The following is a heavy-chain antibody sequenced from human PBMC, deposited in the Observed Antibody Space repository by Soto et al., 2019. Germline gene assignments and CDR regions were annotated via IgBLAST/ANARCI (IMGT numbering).Heavy chain of an antibody. CDR2: IVPAFGTP. J-gene: IGHJ6*02. V-gene: IGHV1-69*01. D-gene: IGHD3-3*01. Sequence: QVQLVQSGAEVKKAGSSVKVSCRTSGGTFSNYAISWVRQAPGQGLEWMGGIVPAFGTPNYAQNLQGRITITADDSTTTVYKDLSSLRSEDTAVYYCARGATIFGVAAYSYYEMEVWGQGTTVTVSS. CDR3: ARGATIFGVAAYSYYEMEV. CDR1: GGTFSNYA.